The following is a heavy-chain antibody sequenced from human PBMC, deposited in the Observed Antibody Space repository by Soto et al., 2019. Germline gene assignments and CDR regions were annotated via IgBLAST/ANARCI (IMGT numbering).Heavy chain of an antibody. J-gene: IGHJ3*02. CDR2: ISAYNGNT. V-gene: IGHV1-18*01. D-gene: IGHD4-17*01. CDR1: GYTFTSFG. Sequence: GASVKVSCKASGYTFTSFGISWVRQAPGQGLEWMGWISAYNGNTNSAQKFQGRVTMTTDTSTSTAYMELRSLRSDDTAVYYCARALYGDSPRRAFDIWGQGKMFTVS. CDR3: ARALYGDSPRRAFDI.